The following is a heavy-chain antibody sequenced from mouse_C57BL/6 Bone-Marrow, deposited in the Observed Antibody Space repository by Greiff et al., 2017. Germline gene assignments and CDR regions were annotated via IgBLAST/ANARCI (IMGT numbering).Heavy chain of an antibody. D-gene: IGHD3-2*02. V-gene: IGHV1-50*01. Sequence: VQLQQPGAELVKPGASVKMSCKASGYTFTSYWMQWVKQRPGQGLEWIGEIDPSDSYTNSNQKFKGKATLTVDTSSSTASMQLTSLTSVYSAVYSYEAFDVWGTGTTVTVSS. CDR2: IDPSDSYT. CDR3: EAFDV. J-gene: IGHJ1*03. CDR1: GYTFTSYW.